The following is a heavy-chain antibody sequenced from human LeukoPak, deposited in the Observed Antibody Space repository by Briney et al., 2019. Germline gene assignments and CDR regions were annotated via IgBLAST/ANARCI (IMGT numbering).Heavy chain of an antibody. V-gene: IGHV3-9*01. D-gene: IGHD6-13*01. CDR3: ATSWYSSSWEPWDI. J-gene: IGHJ3*02. Sequence: PGGSLRLSCAASGFTFDDYAMHWVRQAPGKGLEWVSGISWNSGSIGYADSVKGRFTISRDNAKNSLYLQMNSLRAEDTALYYCATSWYSSSWEPWDIWGQGTMVTVSS. CDR1: GFTFDDYA. CDR2: ISWNSGSI.